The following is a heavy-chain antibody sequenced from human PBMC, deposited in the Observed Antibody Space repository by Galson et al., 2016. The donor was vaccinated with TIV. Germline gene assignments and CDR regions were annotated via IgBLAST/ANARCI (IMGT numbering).Heavy chain of an antibody. Sequence: SVKVSCKASGYIFTNYYFHWVRQAPGQGLEWMGVINPSSGGTTYAQKFQARLIMTRDTSTTTVYMDLSSLKSGDTAVYYCTRDLGRLFDSWGQGTLVTVSS. CDR2: INPSSGGT. CDR1: GYIFTNYY. D-gene: IGHD1-26*01. J-gene: IGHJ4*02. V-gene: IGHV1-46*01. CDR3: TRDLGRLFDS.